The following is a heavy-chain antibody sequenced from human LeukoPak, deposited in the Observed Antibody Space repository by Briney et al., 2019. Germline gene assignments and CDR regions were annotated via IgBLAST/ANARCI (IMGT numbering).Heavy chain of an antibody. D-gene: IGHD6-13*01. J-gene: IGHJ5*02. CDR3: ARGRLISYSSWYLVGWFDP. V-gene: IGHV1-69*05. CDR1: GGTFSSYA. Sequence: SVKVSCKASGGTFSSYAISWVRQAPGHGLEWMGRIIPIFGTANYAQKFQGRVTTTTDDSTSTDYMELSSLISEDTAVYYCARGRLISYSSWYLVGWFDPWGQGTLVTVSS. CDR2: IIPIFGTA.